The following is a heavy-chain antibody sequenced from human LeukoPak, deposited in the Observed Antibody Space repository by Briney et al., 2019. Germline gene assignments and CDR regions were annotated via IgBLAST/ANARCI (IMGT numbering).Heavy chain of an antibody. Sequence: PGGSLRLSCAASGFTFSSYEMNWVRQAPGKGLEWVSYISSSGSTIYYADSVKGRFTISRDNAKNSLYLQMNSLRAEDTAVYYCARQEDHDYGDYYFDYWGQGILVTVSS. CDR3: ARQEDHDYGDYYFDY. CDR1: GFTFSSYE. V-gene: IGHV3-48*03. J-gene: IGHJ4*02. CDR2: ISSSGSTI. D-gene: IGHD4-17*01.